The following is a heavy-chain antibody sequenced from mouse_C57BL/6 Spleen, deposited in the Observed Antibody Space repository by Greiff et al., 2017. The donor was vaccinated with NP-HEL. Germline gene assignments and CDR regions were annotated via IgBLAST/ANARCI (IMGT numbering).Heavy chain of an antibody. D-gene: IGHD1-1*01. J-gene: IGHJ2*01. V-gene: IGHV1-72*01. CDR1: GYTFTSYW. CDR2: IDPNSGDT. CDR3: AREGYYGSSPYFDY. Sequence: QVQLKQPGAELVKPGASVKLSCKASGYTFTSYWMHWVKQRPGRGLEWIGRIDPNSGDTKYNEKFKSKATLTVDKPSSTADMQLSGLTSEDSAVYYCAREGYYGSSPYFDYWGQGTTLTVSS.